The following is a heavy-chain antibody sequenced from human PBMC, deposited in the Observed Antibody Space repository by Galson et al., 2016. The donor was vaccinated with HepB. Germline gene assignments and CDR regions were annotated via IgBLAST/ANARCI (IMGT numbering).Heavy chain of an antibody. CDR3: AREGLAVPADVEKWFDP. V-gene: IGHV4-61*01. CDR1: GGSVSSGSFY. Sequence: SETLSLTCTVSGGSVSSGSFYWTWLRQSPGRGLEWIGNVDYSGVTKKNPSLKGRVTLLLDSSKNQFSLKLDSVTAVDTAVYYCAREGLAVPADVEKWFDPWGQGTLVTVSS. CDR2: VDYSGVT. J-gene: IGHJ5*02. D-gene: IGHD6-19*01.